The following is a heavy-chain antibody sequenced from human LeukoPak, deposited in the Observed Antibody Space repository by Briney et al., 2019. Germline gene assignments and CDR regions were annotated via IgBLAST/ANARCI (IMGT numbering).Heavy chain of an antibody. J-gene: IGHJ4*02. V-gene: IGHV3-33*01. CDR2: IWYDGSNK. CDR1: GFTFSSYG. Sequence: GGSLRLSCAASGFTFSSYGMHWVRQAPGKGLEWVAVIWYDGSNKYYADSVKGRFTISRDNSKNTLYLQMNSLRAEDTAVYYCARVGYSSSWREFDYWGQGTLVTVSS. CDR3: ARVGYSSSWREFDY. D-gene: IGHD6-13*01.